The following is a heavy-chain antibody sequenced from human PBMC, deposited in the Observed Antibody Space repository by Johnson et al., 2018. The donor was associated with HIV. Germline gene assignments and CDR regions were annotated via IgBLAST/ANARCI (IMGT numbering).Heavy chain of an antibody. CDR1: GFSFSSYA. Sequence: QVQLVESGGGVVQPGRSLRLSCSASGFSFSSYAMHWVRQAPGKGLEWVAIMSYDGRNTYYADSVQGRFTISRDNSKNTLYLQMNSLGVEDTAIYYCVKDLYCIDGVCRTDAFDIWGQGTMVTASA. D-gene: IGHD2-8*01. J-gene: IGHJ3*02. CDR3: VKDLYCIDGVCRTDAFDI. V-gene: IGHV3-30-3*01. CDR2: MSYDGRNT.